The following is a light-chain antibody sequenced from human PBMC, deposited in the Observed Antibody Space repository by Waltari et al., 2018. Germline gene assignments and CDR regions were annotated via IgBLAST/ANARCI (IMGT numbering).Light chain of an antibody. CDR3: QQFDSSPWA. J-gene: IGKJ1*01. Sequence: EILLTQSPDTLSLSPGARATLSCRASPSVSSNFLAWYQHKSGQAPRLLIYGTSSRAAGVPARFSGSGSGTDFTLTISGLEAEDFAVYYCQQFDSSPWAFGQGTAVEMK. V-gene: IGKV3-20*01. CDR1: PSVSSNF. CDR2: GTS.